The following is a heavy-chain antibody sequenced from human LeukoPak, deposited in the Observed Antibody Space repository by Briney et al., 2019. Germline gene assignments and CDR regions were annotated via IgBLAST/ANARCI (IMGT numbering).Heavy chain of an antibody. CDR3: TTAYRSGWYVYYYYMDV. CDR2: IKSKTDGGTT. CDR1: EFTFTTYW. Sequence: GGSLRLSCEASEFTFTTYWMSWVRQAPGKGLEWVGRIKSKTDGGTTDYAATVKGRFTISRDDSKNTLYLQMNSLKTEDTAVYYCTTAYRSGWYVYYYYMDVWGKGTTVTISS. D-gene: IGHD6-19*01. J-gene: IGHJ6*03. V-gene: IGHV3-15*01.